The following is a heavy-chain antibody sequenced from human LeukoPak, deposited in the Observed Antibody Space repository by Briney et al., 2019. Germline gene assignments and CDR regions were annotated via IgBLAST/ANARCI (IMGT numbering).Heavy chain of an antibody. V-gene: IGHV4-61*02. J-gene: IGHJ6*03. CDR2: IYTSGST. CDR1: GGSISSGSYY. CDR3: ARESQGYSSSYYYYYYMDV. D-gene: IGHD5-18*01. Sequence: SETLSLTCTVSGGSISSGSYYWSWIRQPAGKGLEWIGRIYTSGSTNYNPSLKSRVTISVDTSKSQFSLKLSSVTAADTAVYYCARESQGYSSSYYYYYYMDVWGKGTTVTVSS.